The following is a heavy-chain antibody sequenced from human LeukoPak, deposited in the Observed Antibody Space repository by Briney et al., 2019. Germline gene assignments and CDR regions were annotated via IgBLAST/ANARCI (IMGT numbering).Heavy chain of an antibody. CDR3: ASGPASYYYYYMDV. J-gene: IGHJ6*03. CDR2: IIPIFGTA. Sequence: ASVKVSCKASGGTFSSYAISWVRQAPGQGLEWMGGIIPIFGTANYAQKFQGRVTITADKSTSTAYMELSSLRSDDTAVYYCASGPASYYYYYMDVWGKGTTVTVSS. V-gene: IGHV1-69*06. CDR1: GGTFSSYA.